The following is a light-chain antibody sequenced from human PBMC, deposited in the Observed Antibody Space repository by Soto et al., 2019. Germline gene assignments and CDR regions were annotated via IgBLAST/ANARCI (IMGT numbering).Light chain of an antibody. CDR1: QSVSSNY. Sequence: IVLKKAAGVVSLSPLGIGRRSLKVSQSVSSNYLAWYQQKPGQAPRLLIYGASRRATGVPDRFSGSGSGTEFSLTISRLEPEDVAVYYCQHVGDSPITFGQGTILEIK. J-gene: IGKJ5*01. CDR3: QHVGDSPIT. V-gene: IGKV3-20*01. CDR2: GAS.